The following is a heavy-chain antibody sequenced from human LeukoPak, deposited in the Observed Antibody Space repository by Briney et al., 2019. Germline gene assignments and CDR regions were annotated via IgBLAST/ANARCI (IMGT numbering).Heavy chain of an antibody. CDR2: ISAYNGNT. J-gene: IGHJ4*02. V-gene: IGHV1-18*01. CDR3: AREGDFWSGYYYFDY. D-gene: IGHD3-3*01. Sequence: ASVKVSCKASGYTFTSNGISWVRQAPGQGLEWMGWISAYNGNTNYAQKLQGRVTMTTDTSTSTAYMELRSLRSEDTAVYYCAREGDFWSGYYYFDYWGQGTLVTVSS. CDR1: GYTFTSNG.